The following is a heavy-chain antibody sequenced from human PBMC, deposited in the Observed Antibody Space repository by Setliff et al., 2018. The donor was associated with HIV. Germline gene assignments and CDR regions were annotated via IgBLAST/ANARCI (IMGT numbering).Heavy chain of an antibody. CDR3: ARLSGDYYYFDY. CDR2: INHSGST. V-gene: IGHV4-34*01. CDR1: GGSLSGYY. D-gene: IGHD2-21*02. Sequence: SETLSLTCAVYGGSLSGYYWSWIRQPPGKGLEWFGEINHSGSTNYNPSLKSRVTISLDTSKNQFSLKLTSVTAADTAVYYCARLSGDYYYFDYWGQGTLVTVSS. J-gene: IGHJ4*02.